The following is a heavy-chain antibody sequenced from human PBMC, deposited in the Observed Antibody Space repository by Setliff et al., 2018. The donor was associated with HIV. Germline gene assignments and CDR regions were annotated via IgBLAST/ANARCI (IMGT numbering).Heavy chain of an antibody. CDR2: ISNDGSNK. V-gene: IGHV3-30*05. CDR3: TPLDY. Sequence: GGSLRLSCAASGFTISSHQMSWVRQAPGKGLEWVAVISNDGSNKFYADSVKGRFTISRDNSKNTVYLQMNSLRTEGTALYYCTPLDYWGQGTLVTVSS. J-gene: IGHJ4*02. D-gene: IGHD2-15*01. CDR1: GFTISSHQ.